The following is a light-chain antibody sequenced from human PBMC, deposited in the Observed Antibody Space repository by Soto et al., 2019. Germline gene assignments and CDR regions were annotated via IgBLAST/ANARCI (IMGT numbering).Light chain of an antibody. J-gene: IGKJ4*01. CDR3: QQYNNWPPT. CDR2: GAS. V-gene: IGKV3-15*01. CDR1: QSVSRN. Sequence: ETVMTQSPVTLSVSPGERATLSCRASQSVSRNFAWYQQRPGQAPRLLIYGASTRATGVPSRFSGSGSGTEFALTIRSLQSEDFAVYYCQQYNNWPPTFGGGTKVDIK.